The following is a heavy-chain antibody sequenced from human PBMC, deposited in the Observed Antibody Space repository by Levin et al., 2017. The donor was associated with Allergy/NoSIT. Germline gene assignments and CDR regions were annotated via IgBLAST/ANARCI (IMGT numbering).Heavy chain of an antibody. D-gene: IGHD2-2*01. J-gene: IGHJ4*02. CDR2: INPNSGGT. Sequence: GESLKISCKASGYTFTGYYMHWVRQAPGQGLEWMGRINPNSGGTNYAQKFQGRVTMTRDTSISTAYMELSRLRSDDTAVYYCARDGTSLRQSVVVPAAMLEFDYWGQGTLVTVSS. V-gene: IGHV1-2*06. CDR1: GYTFTGYY. CDR3: ARDGTSLRQSVVVPAAMLEFDY.